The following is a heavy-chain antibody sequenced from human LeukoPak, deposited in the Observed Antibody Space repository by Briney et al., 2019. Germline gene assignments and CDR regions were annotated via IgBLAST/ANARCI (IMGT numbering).Heavy chain of an antibody. J-gene: IGHJ5*02. CDR2: IYYSGST. V-gene: IGHV4-31*03. CDR1: GGSISSGGFY. Sequence: NSSETLSLTCTVSGGSISSGGFYWSWIRQHPGKGLEWIGYIYYSGSTYYNPSLKSRVTISVDTSKNQFSLKLSSVTAADTAVYYCARDLYGMRFDPWGQGTLVTVSS. D-gene: IGHD2-2*02. CDR3: ARDLYGMRFDP.